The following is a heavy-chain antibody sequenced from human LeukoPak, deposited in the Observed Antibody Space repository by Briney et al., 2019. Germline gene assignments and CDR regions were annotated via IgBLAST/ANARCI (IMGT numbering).Heavy chain of an antibody. D-gene: IGHD5-18*01. Sequence: GGSLRLSCAASGFTFSSYSMNWVRQAPGKGLEWVSSISSSSSYIYYADSVKGRFTISRDNAKNSLYLQMNSLRAEDTAVYYCARQPYSYGYFDYWGQRTLVTVSS. J-gene: IGHJ4*02. CDR2: ISSSSSYI. CDR3: ARQPYSYGYFDY. CDR1: GFTFSSYS. V-gene: IGHV3-21*01.